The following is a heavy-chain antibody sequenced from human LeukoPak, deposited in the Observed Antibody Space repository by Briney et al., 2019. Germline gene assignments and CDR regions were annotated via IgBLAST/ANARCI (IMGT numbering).Heavy chain of an antibody. CDR2: IYHSGST. J-gene: IGHJ3*02. CDR1: GGSISSSNW. CDR3: ARKLPPYYYDSSGYLDAFDI. V-gene: IGHV4-4*02. D-gene: IGHD3-22*01. Sequence: SGTLSLTCAVSGGSISSSNWWSWVRQPPGKGLEWIGEIYHSGSTNYNPSLKSRVTISVDKSKNQFSLKLSSVTAADTAVYYCARKLPPYYYDSSGYLDAFDIWGQGTMVTVSS.